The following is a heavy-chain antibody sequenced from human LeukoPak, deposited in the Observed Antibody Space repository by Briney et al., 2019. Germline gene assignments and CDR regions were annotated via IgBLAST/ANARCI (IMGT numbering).Heavy chain of an antibody. Sequence: GGSLRLSCAAPGFTFCKYGLNLVPPAPGEGVGWVSALCSSGGSTYYADSVKGRFTISRDNSKNTLYLQMSSLRAEDTAVYYCAKDMESAYDCSGYYSPFDSWAQGTLVTVSS. CDR1: GFTFCKYG. J-gene: IGHJ4*02. CDR3: AKDMESAYDCSGYYSPFDS. V-gene: IGHV3-23*01. CDR2: LCSSGGST. D-gene: IGHD3-22*01.